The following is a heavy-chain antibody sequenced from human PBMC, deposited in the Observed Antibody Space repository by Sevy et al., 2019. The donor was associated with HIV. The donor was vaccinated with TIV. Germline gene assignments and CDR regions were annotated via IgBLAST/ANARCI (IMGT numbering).Heavy chain of an antibody. Sequence: GGSLTLSCAASGFRFEDYGMHWVRRAPGKGLEWVSGIGWNSGSVGYAVSVKGRFTISRDNAKNLLYLQMNSLTSEDTALYYCAKDLLPYGSGSYPLDYWGQGTVVTVSS. CDR3: AKDLLPYGSGSYPLDY. D-gene: IGHD3-10*01. J-gene: IGHJ4*02. CDR1: GFRFEDYG. V-gene: IGHV3-9*01. CDR2: IGWNSGSV.